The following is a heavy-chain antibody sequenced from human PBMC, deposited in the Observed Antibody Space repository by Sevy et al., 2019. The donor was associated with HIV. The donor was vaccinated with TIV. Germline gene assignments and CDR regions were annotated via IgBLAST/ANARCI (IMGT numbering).Heavy chain of an antibody. V-gene: IGHV3-7*01. CDR2: ISLDGSET. CDR1: RFTFSSYW. CDR3: ARLFYGSADY. J-gene: IGHJ4*01. Sequence: GGSLRLSCAASRFTFSSYWMSWVRQAPGKGLEWLATISLDGSETFYVDSVKGRFTISRHNPRKSVYLQMTSLSAEDTAVYYCARLFYGSADYWGHGTLVTVSS. D-gene: IGHD3-10*01.